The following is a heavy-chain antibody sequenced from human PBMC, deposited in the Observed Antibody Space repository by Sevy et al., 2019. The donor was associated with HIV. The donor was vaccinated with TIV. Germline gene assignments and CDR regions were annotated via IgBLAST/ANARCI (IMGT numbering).Heavy chain of an antibody. CDR2: IHYTGST. CDR3: ARDWGTPAAHYWYFDL. J-gene: IGHJ2*01. V-gene: IGHV4-59*01. CDR1: AVSITNYY. Sequence: SETLSLTCTVSAVSITNYYWSWIRQPPGKGLEWIANIHYTGSTNCKPSLQSRVTISVDTSKNQFSLKLSSVTAADTAVYYCARDWGTPAAHYWYFDLWGRGTLVTVSS. D-gene: IGHD2-2*01.